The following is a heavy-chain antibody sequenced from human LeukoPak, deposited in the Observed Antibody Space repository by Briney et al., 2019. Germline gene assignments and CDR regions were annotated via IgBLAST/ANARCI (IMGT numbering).Heavy chain of an antibody. J-gene: IGHJ5*02. CDR2: INPNSGGT. CDR1: GYTFTSYG. V-gene: IGHV1-2*02. CDR3: AREGIAAAGTFYP. Sequence: ASVKVSCKASGYTFTSYGISWVRQAPGQGLEWMGWINPNSGGTNYAQKFQGRVTMTRDTSISTAYMELCRLRSDDTAVYYCAREGIAAAGTFYPWGQGTLVTVSS. D-gene: IGHD6-13*01.